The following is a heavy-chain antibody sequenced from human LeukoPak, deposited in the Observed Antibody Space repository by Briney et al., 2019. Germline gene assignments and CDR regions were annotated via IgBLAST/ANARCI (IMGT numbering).Heavy chain of an antibody. J-gene: IGHJ6*02. Sequence: TGGSLRLSCAASGFTFSSYGMHWVRQAPGKGLEWVAVIWYDGSNKYYADSVKGRFTISRDNSKNTLYLQMNSLRAEDTAVYYCARNPKYYDFWSGYRYYYYYGMDVWGQGTTVTVSS. CDR2: IWYDGSNK. CDR3: ARNPKYYDFWSGYRYYYYYGMDV. V-gene: IGHV3-33*08. D-gene: IGHD3-3*01. CDR1: GFTFSSYG.